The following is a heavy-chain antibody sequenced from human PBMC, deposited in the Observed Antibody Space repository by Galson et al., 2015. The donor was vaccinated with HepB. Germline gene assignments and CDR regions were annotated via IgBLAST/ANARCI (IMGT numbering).Heavy chain of an antibody. V-gene: IGHV3-23*01. J-gene: IGHJ5*02. CDR3: AKVGSSGWYDWFDP. CDR1: GFTFSSYA. Sequence: SLRLSCAASGFTFSSYAMSWVRQVPGKGLEWVSAISGSGGSTYYADSVKGRFTVSRDNSKNTLYLQMNSLRAEDTAVYYCAKVGSSGWYDWFDPWGQGTLVTVSS. CDR2: ISGSGGST. D-gene: IGHD6-19*01.